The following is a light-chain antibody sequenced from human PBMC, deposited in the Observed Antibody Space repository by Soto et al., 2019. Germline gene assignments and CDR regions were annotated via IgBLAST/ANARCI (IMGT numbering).Light chain of an antibody. J-gene: IGLJ1*01. CDR3: SSYVGDSAYA. V-gene: IGLV2-23*01. Sequence: QSALTQPASMSGSPGQSITISCSGTTYGFETYNQVSWYQQHPGKAPKILIYEGSKRPSGVSNRFSGSKSGNTASLTISGLQAEDEADYFCSSYVGDSAYASGNGTKVTVL. CDR1: TYGFETYNQ. CDR2: EGS.